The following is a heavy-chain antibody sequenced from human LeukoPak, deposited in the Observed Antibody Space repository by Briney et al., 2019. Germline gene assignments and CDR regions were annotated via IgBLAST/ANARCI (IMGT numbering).Heavy chain of an antibody. CDR3: ARDLDSYRSDY. V-gene: IGHV3-7*03. CDR2: VSKDGRVK. CDR1: GFTLSSYW. D-gene: IGHD3-16*01. J-gene: IGHJ4*02. Sequence: GGSLRLSCAASGFTLSSYWMGWVRQAPGKGLEWVASVSKDGRVKKYVDSVRGRFTISRDNAKKSLFLQMNSLRAEDTAVYYCARDLDSYRSDYWGQGTLVTVSS.